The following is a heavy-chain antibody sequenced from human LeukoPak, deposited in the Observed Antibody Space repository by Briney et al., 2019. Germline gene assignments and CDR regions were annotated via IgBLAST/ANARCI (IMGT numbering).Heavy chain of an antibody. D-gene: IGHD6-19*01. CDR3: ARDREIAVAGTGFDY. V-gene: IGHV4-59*01. CDR1: GGSISSYY. CDR2: IYYSGST. Sequence: SETLSLTCTVSGGSISSYYWSWIRQPPGKGLEWIGYIYYSGSTNYNPSLKSRVTISVDTSKNQFSLKLSSVTAADTAVYYRARDREIAVAGTGFDYWGQGTLVTVSS. J-gene: IGHJ4*02.